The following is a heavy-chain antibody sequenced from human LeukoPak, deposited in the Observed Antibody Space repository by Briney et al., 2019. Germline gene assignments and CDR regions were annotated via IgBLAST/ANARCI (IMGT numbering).Heavy chain of an antibody. CDR3: ARSIWFGELYYYYGMDV. D-gene: IGHD3-10*01. V-gene: IGHV4-59*01. J-gene: IGHJ6*02. CDR2: IYYSGST. Sequence: SETLSLTCTVSGGSISSYYWSWIRQPPGKGLEWIGYIYYSGSTNYNPSLKSRVTISVDTPKNQFSLKLNSVTAADTAVYYCARSIWFGELYYYYGMDVWGQGTTVTVSS. CDR1: GGSISSYY.